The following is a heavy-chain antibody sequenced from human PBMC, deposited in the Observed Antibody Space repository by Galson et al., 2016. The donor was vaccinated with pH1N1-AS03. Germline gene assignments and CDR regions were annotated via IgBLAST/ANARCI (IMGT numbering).Heavy chain of an antibody. CDR1: GFTFSMSY. V-gene: IGHV3-74*01. CDR2: ISNDGRNV. Sequence: SLRLSCAASGFTFSMSYIHWVRQAPGKGLEWVSRISNDGRNVRYADFVKGRFAVSRDNAKNTVFLQMNSLRADDTAVYFCARRNPNPNFAIWYQHDYGMDVWGQGTTVTVCS. J-gene: IGHJ6*02. CDR3: ARRNPNPNFAIWYQHDYGMDV. D-gene: IGHD2-2*01.